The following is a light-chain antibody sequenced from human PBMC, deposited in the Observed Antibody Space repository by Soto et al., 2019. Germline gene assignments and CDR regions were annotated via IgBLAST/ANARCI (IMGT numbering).Light chain of an antibody. CDR1: QSVSSY. CDR2: DAS. J-gene: IGKJ1*01. Sequence: EIWLTQSPGTLSLSPGERATLSCRASQSVSSYLAWYQQKPGQPPRLLIYDASSRATGIPDRFSGSGSGTDFTLTISRLEPEDFAVYYCKQYGSSSWTFGQGTKVDIK. CDR3: KQYGSSSWT. V-gene: IGKV3-20*01.